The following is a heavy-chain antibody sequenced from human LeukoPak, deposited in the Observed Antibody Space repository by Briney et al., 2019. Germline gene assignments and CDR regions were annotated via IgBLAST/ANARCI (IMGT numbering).Heavy chain of an antibody. Sequence: SETLSLTCTVSGGSISSYYWSWIRQPAGKGLEWIGRIYTSGSTNYNPSLKSRVTMSVDTSKNQFSLKLSSVTAADTAVYYCARDSPPMVRGVIGYYYYMDVWGKGTTVTVSS. CDR2: IYTSGST. V-gene: IGHV4-4*07. D-gene: IGHD3-10*01. CDR3: ARDSPPMVRGVIGYYYYMDV. J-gene: IGHJ6*03. CDR1: GGSISSYY.